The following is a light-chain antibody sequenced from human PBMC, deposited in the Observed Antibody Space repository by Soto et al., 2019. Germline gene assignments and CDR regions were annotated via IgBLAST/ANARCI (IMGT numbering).Light chain of an antibody. CDR1: QSVKNNY. J-gene: IGKJ4*01. V-gene: IGKV3-20*01. CDR2: DAS. CDR3: QQYGSTPLT. Sequence: EIVLKQSPDTLSLSPGERASLSCRASQSVKNNYLAWYQQKPGQPPRFLIYDASSRATGIPDRFSGSGSGTYFTLTISRLEPEDFAVYYCQQYGSTPLTFGGGTKVDIK.